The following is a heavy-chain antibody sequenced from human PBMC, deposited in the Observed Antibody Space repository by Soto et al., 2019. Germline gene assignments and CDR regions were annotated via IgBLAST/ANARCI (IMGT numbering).Heavy chain of an antibody. CDR2: ISYDGSNK. CDR1: GFTFISYG. CDR3: AKDYGDYGMDV. V-gene: IGHV3-30*18. D-gene: IGHD4-17*01. Sequence: QVQLVESGGGVVQPGRSLRLSCAASGFTFISYGMHWVRQAPGKGLEWVAVISYDGSNKYYADSVKGRFTISRDNSKNTLYLQMNSLRAEDTAVYYCAKDYGDYGMDVWGQGTTVTVSS. J-gene: IGHJ6*02.